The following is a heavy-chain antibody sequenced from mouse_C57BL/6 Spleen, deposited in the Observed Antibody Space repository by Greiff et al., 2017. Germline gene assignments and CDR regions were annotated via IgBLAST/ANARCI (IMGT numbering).Heavy chain of an antibody. Sequence: QVQLQQSGPELVKPGASVKISCKASGYSFTSYYIHWVKQRPGQGLEWIGWIYPGSGNTKYNEKFKGKATLTADTSSSTAYMQLSSLTSEDSAVYSCAREDTTLVEGYYFDYWGQGTTLTVSS. J-gene: IGHJ2*01. CDR1: GYSFTSYY. CDR3: AREDTTLVEGYYFDY. CDR2: IYPGSGNT. V-gene: IGHV1-66*01. D-gene: IGHD1-1*01.